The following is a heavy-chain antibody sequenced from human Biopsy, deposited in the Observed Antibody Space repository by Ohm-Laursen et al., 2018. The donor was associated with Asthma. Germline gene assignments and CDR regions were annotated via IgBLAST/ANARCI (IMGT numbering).Heavy chain of an antibody. CDR2: LIPVLGTA. J-gene: IGHJ6*02. CDR1: GDSLGSFINYA. D-gene: IGHD5-12*01. CDR3: ARGYSGTDRIVYYYSGMEV. Sequence: VKISCKASGDSLGSFINYAISWARQAPRQGLEWMGGLIPVLGTADYAPMFEGRVTINADESTSTAYLELTSLRFEDTAVYYCARGYSGTDRIVYYYSGMEVWGQGTTVTVSS. V-gene: IGHV1-69*13.